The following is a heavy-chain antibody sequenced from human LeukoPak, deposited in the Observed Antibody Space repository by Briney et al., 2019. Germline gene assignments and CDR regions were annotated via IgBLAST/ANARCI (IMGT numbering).Heavy chain of an antibody. CDR1: GFTFSSYT. J-gene: IGHJ4*02. V-gene: IGHV3-21*06. Sequence: GGSLRLSCVASGFTFSSYTMAWVRQVPGQGLEWVSSISSSSNYIYYADSVKGRFTISRDNAKNSLYLEVNSLRVDDTAVYYCAKETIHSYYSFGSWGQGNLVTVSS. CDR2: ISSSSNYI. CDR3: AKETIHSYYSFGS. D-gene: IGHD1-26*01.